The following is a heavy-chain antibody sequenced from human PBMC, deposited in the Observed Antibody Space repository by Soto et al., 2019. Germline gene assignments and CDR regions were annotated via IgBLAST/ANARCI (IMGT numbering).Heavy chain of an antibody. V-gene: IGHV4-39*01. J-gene: IGHJ4*02. CDR2: IYYSGST. CDR3: ARWIQLWKYYFDY. Sequence: SETLSLTCTVSGGSISSSSYYWGWIRQPPGKGLEWIGSIYYSGSTYYNPSLKSRFTIPEDTSKNQFPLKLSSVTAADTAVYYCARWIQLWKYYFDYWGQGTLVTVSS. CDR1: GGSISSSSYY. D-gene: IGHD5-18*01.